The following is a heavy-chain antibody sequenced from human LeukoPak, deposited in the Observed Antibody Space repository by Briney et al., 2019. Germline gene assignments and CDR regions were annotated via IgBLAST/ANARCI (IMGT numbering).Heavy chain of an antibody. J-gene: IGHJ6*03. CDR1: GFTFSSYS. CDR2: ISSSSSYI. D-gene: IGHD6-13*01. Sequence: GGSLRLSCAASGFTFSSYSMNWVRQAPGKGLEWVSSISSSSSYIYYADSVKGRFTISRDNANNSLYLQMNSLTVEDTAVYYCATDRGSIWYIEENYYMDVWGKGTTVIVSS. CDR3: ATDRGSIWYIEENYYMDV. V-gene: IGHV3-21*01.